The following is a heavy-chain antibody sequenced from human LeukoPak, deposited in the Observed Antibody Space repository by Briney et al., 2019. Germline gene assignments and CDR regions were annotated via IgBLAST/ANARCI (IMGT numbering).Heavy chain of an antibody. D-gene: IGHD2-15*01. Sequence: SVKVSCKASGGTFSSYAISWVRQAPGQGLEWMGGIIPIFGTANYAQKFQGRVTITADESTSTAYMELSSLRSEDTAVYYCARDRVVAATFDFYWFDPWGQGTLVTVSS. V-gene: IGHV1-69*13. CDR1: GGTFSSYA. CDR3: ARDRVVAATFDFYWFDP. J-gene: IGHJ5*02. CDR2: IIPIFGTA.